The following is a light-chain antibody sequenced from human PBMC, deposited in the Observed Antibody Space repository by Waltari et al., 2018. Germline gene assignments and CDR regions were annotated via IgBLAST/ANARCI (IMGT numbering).Light chain of an antibody. CDR1: QTITGSW. J-gene: IGKJ4*01. CDR3: QQYDGSSVT. V-gene: IGKV3-20*01. CDR2: GAS. Sequence: TLSCRASQTITGSWLTWYQQKPGQAPRLLIYGASVRATAIPDRFSGSGSGTDFTLTISRLEPEDFAVYYCQQYDGSSVTFGGGTKVEIK.